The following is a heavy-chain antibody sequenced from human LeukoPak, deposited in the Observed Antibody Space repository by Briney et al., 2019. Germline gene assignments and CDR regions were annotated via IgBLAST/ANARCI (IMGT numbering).Heavy chain of an antibody. Sequence: PGGSLRLSCAASGFTVSSNYMSWVRQAPGKGLEWVSVIYSGGSTYYADSVKGRFTISRDNSKNTLYLQMNSLRAEDTAVYYCARGYSYYDILTGYYPEYYFDYWGQGTLVTVSS. CDR2: IYSGGST. J-gene: IGHJ4*02. CDR1: GFTVSSNY. V-gene: IGHV3-53*01. CDR3: ARGYSYYDILTGYYPEYYFDY. D-gene: IGHD3-9*01.